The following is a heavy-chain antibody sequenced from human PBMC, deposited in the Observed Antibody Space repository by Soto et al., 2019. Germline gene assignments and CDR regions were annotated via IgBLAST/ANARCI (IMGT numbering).Heavy chain of an antibody. Sequence: QVQLVESGGGVVQPGRSLRLSCAASGFTFSSYGMHWVRQAPGKGLEWVAVIWYDGSNKYYADSVKGRFTISRDNSKNTLYLQINSLRAEDTAVYYCARDAVPYYYGMDVWGQGTTVTVSS. J-gene: IGHJ6*02. CDR2: IWYDGSNK. V-gene: IGHV3-33*01. CDR1: GFTFSSYG. D-gene: IGHD4-17*01. CDR3: ARDAVPYYYGMDV.